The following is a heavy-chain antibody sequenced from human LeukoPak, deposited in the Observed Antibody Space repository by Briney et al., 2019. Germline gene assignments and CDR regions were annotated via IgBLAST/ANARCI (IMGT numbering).Heavy chain of an antibody. CDR2: IYYSGTT. CDR3: ASPWGVGAVGNDAFDI. Sequence: PSRTLSLTCTLYGGSLSSSGYYWSWTRQHPGNGLEWIGYIYYSGTTYNNPSLKSRVTISVDTSKNQFSLKLTSVTAADTAVYSCASPWGVGAVGNDAFDIWGLGTMVTVSS. CDR1: GGSLSSSGYY. D-gene: IGHD1-26*01. V-gene: IGHV4-31*03. J-gene: IGHJ3*02.